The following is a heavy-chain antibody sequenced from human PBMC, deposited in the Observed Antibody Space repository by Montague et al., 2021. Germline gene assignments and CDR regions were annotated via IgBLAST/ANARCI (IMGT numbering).Heavy chain of an antibody. Sequence: SLRLSFSASGFRFGDYTMHWVRQVPGKGLEWVSGISWNSNTIDYVDSVKGRFTISRDHAKNSLYLEMNSLRAEDTALYFCAKEKGIALVRGLDYWGQGTQVTVSS. CDR1: GFRFGDYT. V-gene: IGHV3-9*01. J-gene: IGHJ4*02. D-gene: IGHD3-10*01. CDR3: AKEKGIALVRGLDY. CDR2: ISWNSNTI.